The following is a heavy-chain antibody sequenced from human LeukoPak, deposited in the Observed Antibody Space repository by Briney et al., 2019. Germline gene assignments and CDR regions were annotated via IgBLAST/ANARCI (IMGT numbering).Heavy chain of an antibody. D-gene: IGHD5-12*01. CDR2: ISGSGGTT. V-gene: IGHV3-23*01. CDR3: AKSWQYNWFDS. CDR1: GFTVSTKH. Sequence: GGSLRLSCAASGFTVSTKHMSWGRQAPGKGPEWVSDISGSGGTTYYAESVKGRFTISRDNSKNTLYLQMNSLRAEDTALYYCAKSWQYNWFDSWGQGTLVTVSS. J-gene: IGHJ5*01.